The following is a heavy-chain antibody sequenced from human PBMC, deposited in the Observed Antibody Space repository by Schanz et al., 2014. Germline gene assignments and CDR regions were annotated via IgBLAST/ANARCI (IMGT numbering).Heavy chain of an antibody. CDR2: IKQDGSEK. D-gene: IGHD4-17*01. CDR3: AKDPHRDYGCKPQAFDI. CDR1: GFTFSDSA. Sequence: ESQLVESGGCLVQPGGSLKLSCAASGFTFSDSAIHWVRQAPGEGLEWVANIKQDGSEKYYVDSVKGRFTISRDNAKNSLYLQMNSLRPEDTAVYYCAKDPHRDYGCKPQAFDIWGQGTMVTVSS. J-gene: IGHJ3*02. V-gene: IGHV3-7*01.